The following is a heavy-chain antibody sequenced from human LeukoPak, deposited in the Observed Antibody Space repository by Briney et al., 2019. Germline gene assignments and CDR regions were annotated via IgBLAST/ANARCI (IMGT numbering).Heavy chain of an antibody. CDR3: ARETPPLYCSGGSCPGDY. V-gene: IGHV1-2*02. CDR1: GYTITNNY. D-gene: IGHD2-15*01. CDR2: INPKNGGT. J-gene: IGHJ4*02. Sequence: GASVKVSCKASGYTITNNYMHWVRQAPGQGLEWMGWINPKNGGTKYTQKFQGRVTMTRDTSISTAYMELSRLRSDDTAVYYCARETPPLYCSGGSCPGDYWGQGTLVTVSS.